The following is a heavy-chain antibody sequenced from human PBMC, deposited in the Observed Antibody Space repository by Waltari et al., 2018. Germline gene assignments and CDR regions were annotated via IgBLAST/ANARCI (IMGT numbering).Heavy chain of an antibody. CDR2: IKHDGRET. J-gene: IGHJ4*02. Sequence: EIQLVESGGDLVQPGGSLRLSCVTSGFPFHNFWMAWVRQVPGKGWQWLAHIKHDGRETYQVDSVKGRFTISRDNARNSLYLEMDRLRVEDTGVYYCAREGLTEEAAYWGQGTLVTVSS. D-gene: IGHD4-4*01. CDR3: AREGLTEEAAY. V-gene: IGHV3-7*01. CDR1: GFPFHNFW.